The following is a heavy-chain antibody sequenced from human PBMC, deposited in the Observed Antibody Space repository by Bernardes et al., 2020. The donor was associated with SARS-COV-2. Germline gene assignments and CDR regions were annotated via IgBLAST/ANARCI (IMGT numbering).Heavy chain of an antibody. V-gene: IGHV1-2*02. CDR3: ARTFYYDRGGDSVFDQ. CDR2: ISPKSGAT. J-gene: IGHJ4*02. Sequence: ASVKVSCKASGYTFSDYYIHWLRQAPGQGFEWMGWISPKSGATNYAQKFQGRVTMTRDTAISTEYMQLSRLTSEDTAVYYCARTFYYDRGGDSVFDQWGQGTLVSVSS. D-gene: IGHD2-21*01. CDR1: GYTFSDYY.